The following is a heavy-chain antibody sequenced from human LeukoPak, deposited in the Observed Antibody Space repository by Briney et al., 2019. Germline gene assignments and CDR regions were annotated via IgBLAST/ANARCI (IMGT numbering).Heavy chain of an antibody. V-gene: IGHV3-30*02. CDR3: ASYRHIELDY. J-gene: IGHJ4*02. Sequence: GGSLRLSCAASGFTFSSYGMHWVRQAPGKGLEWVAFIRYDGSNKYYADSVKGRFTISRDNAKNSLYLQMNSLRAEDTAVYYCASYRHIELDYWGQGTLVTVSS. CDR1: GFTFSSYG. D-gene: IGHD5-18*01. CDR2: IRYDGSNK.